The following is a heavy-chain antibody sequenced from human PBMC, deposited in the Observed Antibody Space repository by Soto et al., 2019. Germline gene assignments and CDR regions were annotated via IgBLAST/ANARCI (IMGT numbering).Heavy chain of an antibody. CDR1: GFTFDDYA. V-gene: IGHV3-9*01. J-gene: IGHJ3*02. D-gene: IGHD5-18*01. CDR2: ISWNSGSI. CDR3: AKEGYSYGDAFDI. Sequence: GGSLRLSCAASGFTFDDYAMHWVRQAPGKGLEWVSGISWNSGSIGYADSVKGRFTISRDNAKNSLYLQMNSLRAEDTALYYCAKEGYSYGDAFDIWGQGTMVTVSS.